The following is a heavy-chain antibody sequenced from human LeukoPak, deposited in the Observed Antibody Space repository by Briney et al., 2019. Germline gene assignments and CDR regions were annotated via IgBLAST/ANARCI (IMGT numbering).Heavy chain of an antibody. CDR3: ARAMMVVANLWGVFDY. J-gene: IGHJ4*02. CDR2: ISGNGGST. CDR1: GFTFNNYA. Sequence: GGSLRLSCAASGFTFNNYALSWVRQAPGKGLEWVSSISGNGGSTYYADSVKGRFTISRDNSKNTLYLQINSLRAEDTAVYYCARAMMVVANLWGVFDYWGQGTLVTVSS. V-gene: IGHV3-23*01. D-gene: IGHD3-22*01.